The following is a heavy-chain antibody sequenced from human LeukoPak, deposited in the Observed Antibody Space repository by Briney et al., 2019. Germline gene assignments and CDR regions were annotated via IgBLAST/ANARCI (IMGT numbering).Heavy chain of an antibody. D-gene: IGHD3-10*01. V-gene: IGHV1-46*01. CDR3: ATGGLIKNTFMIRGVKPLDS. CDR2: INPSGGST. J-gene: IGHJ4*02. Sequence: ASVKVSCKASGYTFTSYYMHWVRQAPGQGLEWMGIINPSGGSTSYAQKFQGRVTMTRDTSTSTAYMELSSLRSDDTAIYYCATGGLIKNTFMIRGVKPLDSWGQGTLVVVSS. CDR1: GYTFTSYY.